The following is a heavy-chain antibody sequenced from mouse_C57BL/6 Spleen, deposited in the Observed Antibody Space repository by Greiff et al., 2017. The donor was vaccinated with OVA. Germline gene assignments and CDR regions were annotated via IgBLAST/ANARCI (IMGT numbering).Heavy chain of an antibody. Sequence: QVQLQQSGAELARPGASVKLSCKASGYTFTSYGISWVKQRTGQGLEWIGEIYPRSGNTYYNEKFKGKATLTADKSSSTAYMELRSLTSEDSAVHFCARARSGSSLYYFDYWGQGTTLTVSS. J-gene: IGHJ2*01. V-gene: IGHV1-81*01. CDR3: ARARSGSSLYYFDY. D-gene: IGHD1-1*01. CDR1: GYTFTSYG. CDR2: IYPRSGNT.